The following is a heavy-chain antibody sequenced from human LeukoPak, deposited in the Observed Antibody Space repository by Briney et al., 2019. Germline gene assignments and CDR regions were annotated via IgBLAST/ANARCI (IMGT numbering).Heavy chain of an antibody. CDR1: GGTFSSYA. Sequence: SVKVSCKASGGTFSSYAISWVRQAPGQGLEWMGRIIPILGIANYAQKFQGRVTITADKSTSTAYMELSSLRSEDTAVYYCARDNPGIYGDYVWGSYRYSDYWGQGTLVTVSS. V-gene: IGHV1-69*04. D-gene: IGHD3-16*02. CDR3: ARDNPGIYGDYVWGSYRYSDY. CDR2: IIPILGIA. J-gene: IGHJ4*02.